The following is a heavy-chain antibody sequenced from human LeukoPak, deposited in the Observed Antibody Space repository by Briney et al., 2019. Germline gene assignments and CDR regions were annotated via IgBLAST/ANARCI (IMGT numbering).Heavy chain of an antibody. V-gene: IGHV3-23*01. J-gene: IGHJ4*01. Sequence: GGPVRLLCGACGFPFSNSAMSWLPEAPGRGVEWVSTLSGSGITTYYEDSVKGRFTISRDNSKNTLYLQMNSLRAEHTTVYYCAKGIYSSGWSFFDYWGHGTLVTVSS. CDR2: LSGSGITT. CDR3: AKGIYSSGWSFFDY. D-gene: IGHD6-19*01. CDR1: GFPFSNSA.